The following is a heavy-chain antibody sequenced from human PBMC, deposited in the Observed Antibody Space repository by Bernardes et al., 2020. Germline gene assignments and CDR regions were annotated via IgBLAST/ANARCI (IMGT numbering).Heavy chain of an antibody. CDR3: ATLSPYSSSVI. D-gene: IGHD6-13*01. CDR1: GVAISSYY. Sequence: SETLSLTCTVSGVAISSYYWTWIRQPPGKGLEWIGYIYYSGSTTYNPSLKSRVTISVDTSKNQFSLNLRSVTAADTAVYYCATLSPYSSSVIWGQGTLVTVSS. CDR2: IYYSGST. V-gene: IGHV4-59*01. J-gene: IGHJ4*02.